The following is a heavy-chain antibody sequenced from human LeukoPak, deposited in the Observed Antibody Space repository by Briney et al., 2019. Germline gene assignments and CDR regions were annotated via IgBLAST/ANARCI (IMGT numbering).Heavy chain of an antibody. Sequence: SETLSLTCTVSGGSISSYYWSWIRQPPGKGLEWIGYIYYSGSTNYNPSLKSRVTISVDTSKNQFSLKLSSVTAADTAVYYCARYYVAATVNWFDPWGQGTLVTVSS. CDR3: ARYYVAATVNWFDP. D-gene: IGHD2-15*01. CDR1: GGSISSYY. V-gene: IGHV4-59*08. CDR2: IYYSGST. J-gene: IGHJ5*02.